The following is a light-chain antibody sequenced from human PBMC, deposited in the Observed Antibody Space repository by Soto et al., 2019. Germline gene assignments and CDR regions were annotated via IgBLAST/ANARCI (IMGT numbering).Light chain of an antibody. CDR2: TAS. CDR1: QDISTY. Sequence: DIQMTQSPSSVSASVVDKVTITFRASQDISTYLAWYQHKPGRAPKLLIYTASALQSGVPSRFSGTGSGTDFSLTILNLQPEDFATYYCQQANSLPWTFGQGTKVDIK. CDR3: QQANSLPWT. J-gene: IGKJ1*01. V-gene: IGKV1-12*01.